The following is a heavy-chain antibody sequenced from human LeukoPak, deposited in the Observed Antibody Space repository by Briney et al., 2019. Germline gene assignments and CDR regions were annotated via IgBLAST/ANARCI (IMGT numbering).Heavy chain of an antibody. Sequence: PGGSLRLSCAASGFTFNTYAMSWVRQAPGKGLEWVGRIKPKTDGETTEYAAPVKDRFSISRDDSKSMMYLQMNSLKTEDTAVYYCITPLPYSAQGGQGTLVTASS. D-gene: IGHD2-21*01. CDR2: IKPKTDGETT. CDR1: GFTFNTYA. V-gene: IGHV3-15*01. CDR3: ITPLPYSAQ. J-gene: IGHJ4*02.